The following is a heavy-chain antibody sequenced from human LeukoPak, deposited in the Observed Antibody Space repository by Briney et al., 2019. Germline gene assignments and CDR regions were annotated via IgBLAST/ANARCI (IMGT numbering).Heavy chain of an antibody. Sequence: GGSLRLSCAASGFTFSSYWMSWVPQAPGKGLEWVANMKYDGREKYYVDSVKGRFTISRDNAKNSLYLQMNSLRAENTAVYYCARDIEAAGLFLDYWGQGTLVTVSS. CDR2: MKYDGREK. J-gene: IGHJ4*02. CDR1: GFTFSSYW. V-gene: IGHV3-7*01. CDR3: ARDIEAAGLFLDY. D-gene: IGHD6-13*01.